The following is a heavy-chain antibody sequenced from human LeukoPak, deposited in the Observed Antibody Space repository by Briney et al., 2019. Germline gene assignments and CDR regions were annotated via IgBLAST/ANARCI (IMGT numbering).Heavy chain of an antibody. CDR2: INHSGST. CDR3: ARDGVPSTRYSGGWYFWFDP. V-gene: IGHV4-34*09. D-gene: IGHD6-19*01. J-gene: IGHJ5*02. CDR1: GGSFSGYY. Sequence: SETLSLTCAVYGGSFSGYYWSWIRQPPGKGLEWIGEINHSGSTNYNPSLKSRVTISVDTSKNQFSLKLSSVTAADTAVYYCARDGVPSTRYSGGWYFWFDPWGQGTLVTVSS.